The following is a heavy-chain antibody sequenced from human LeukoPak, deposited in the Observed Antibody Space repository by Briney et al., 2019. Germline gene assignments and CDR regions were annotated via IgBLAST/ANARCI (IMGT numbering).Heavy chain of an antibody. CDR3: TSWGDTTAEYFQR. J-gene: IGHJ1*01. D-gene: IGHD2-21*02. CDR2: INPDGRDT. Sequence: GGSLRLSCAASGFTFSTYSMNWVRQAPGKGLEWVAHINPDGRDTYYVDSVKGRFTISRDNAQNSMYLQMNSLRVEDTAVYYCTSWGDTTAEYFQRWGQGTLVTVSS. CDR1: GFTFSTYS. V-gene: IGHV3-7*01.